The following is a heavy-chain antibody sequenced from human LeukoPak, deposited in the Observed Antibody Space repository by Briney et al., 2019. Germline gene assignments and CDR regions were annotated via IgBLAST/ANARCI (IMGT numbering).Heavy chain of an antibody. Sequence: PGGSLRLSCAASGFTLRSEWMSWLRQTPEKGLEWVANIKPDGSATAYVDSVKGRFTISRDNSKSTLYLQMNSLRDDDSAAYFCARVYLERLTAGYFDHWGQGTQVTVSP. CDR2: IKPDGSAT. CDR3: ARVYLERLTAGYFDH. CDR1: GFTLRSEW. D-gene: IGHD3-3*01. V-gene: IGHV3-7*04. J-gene: IGHJ4*02.